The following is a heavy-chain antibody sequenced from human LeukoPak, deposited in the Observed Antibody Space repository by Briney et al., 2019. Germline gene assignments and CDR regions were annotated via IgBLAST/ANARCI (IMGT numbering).Heavy chain of an antibody. CDR1: GGTFSSYV. V-gene: IGHV1-69*05. CDR2: IIPIFGTA. J-gene: IGHJ4*02. CDR3: ARDLDGKPDDY. D-gene: IGHD1-14*01. Sequence: SVKVSCKASGGTFSSYVISWVRQAPGQGLEWMGRIIPIFGTANYAQKFQGRVTITTDESTSTAYMELSSLRSEDTAVYYCARDLDGKPDDYWGQGTLVTVSS.